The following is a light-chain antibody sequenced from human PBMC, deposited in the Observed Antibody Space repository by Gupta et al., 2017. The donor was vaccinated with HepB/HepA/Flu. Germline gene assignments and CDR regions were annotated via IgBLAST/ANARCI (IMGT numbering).Light chain of an antibody. CDR1: QSVRSNY. CDR2: GAS. Sequence: VLTQSPGTLSLSPGERASLSCRASQSVRSNYSAWYQKKHGQAPRLRINGASRGATGIPDGLGGGGSGKDLNLKIGRLGPEIFAVYFCKQDGETCWTFGQGTKVEIK. J-gene: IGKJ2*01. V-gene: IGKV3-20*01. CDR3: KQDGETCWT.